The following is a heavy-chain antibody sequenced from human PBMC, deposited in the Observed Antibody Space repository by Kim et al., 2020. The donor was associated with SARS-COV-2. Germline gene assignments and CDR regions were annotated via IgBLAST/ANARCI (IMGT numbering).Heavy chain of an antibody. D-gene: IGHD6-13*01. Sequence: SETLSLTCTVSGGSISSYYWSWIRQPPGKGLEWIGYIYYSGSTNYNPSLKSRVTISVDTSKNQFSLKLSSVTAADTAVYYCARHWSLGSSWYELYAFDIWGQGTMVTVSS. CDR1: GGSISSYY. CDR3: ARHWSLGSSWYELYAFDI. V-gene: IGHV4-59*08. J-gene: IGHJ3*02. CDR2: IYYSGST.